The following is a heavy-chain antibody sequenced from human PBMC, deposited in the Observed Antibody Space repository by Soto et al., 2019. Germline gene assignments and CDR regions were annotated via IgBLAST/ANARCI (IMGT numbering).Heavy chain of an antibody. J-gene: IGHJ5*01. CDR3: VRGPPNWGFDS. CDR2: MSPKSANT. V-gene: IGHV1-8*01. Sequence: GASVKVSCKASGYTFTSYDINWVRQATGQGLEWLGWMSPKSANTGYAQKFQGRVTMTRSTSISTAYMELSSLRSEDTAVYYCVRGPPNWGFDSWGQGTLVTV. D-gene: IGHD7-27*01. CDR1: GYTFTSYD.